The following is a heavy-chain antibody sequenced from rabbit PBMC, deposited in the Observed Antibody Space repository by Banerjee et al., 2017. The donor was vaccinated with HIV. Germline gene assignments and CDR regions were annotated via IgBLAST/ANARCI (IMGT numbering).Heavy chain of an antibody. Sequence: QSLEESGGDLVKPGASLTLTCTASGFSFSSSYWICWVRQAPGKGLEWIACIYTGSSGSTYYASWAKGRFTISKTSSTTVTLQMTSLTAADTATYFCVRDAGSNYYTRLDLWGPGTLVTVS. CDR3: VRDAGSNYYTRLDL. V-gene: IGHV1S40*01. CDR1: GFSFSSSYW. CDR2: IYTGSSGST. J-gene: IGHJ3*01. D-gene: IGHD8-1*01.